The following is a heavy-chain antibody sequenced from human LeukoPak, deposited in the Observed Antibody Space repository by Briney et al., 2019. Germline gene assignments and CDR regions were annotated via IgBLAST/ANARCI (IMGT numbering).Heavy chain of an antibody. Sequence: ASVKVSCKASGYTFTGYYMHWVRQAPGQGLEWMGWINPNSGGTNYAQKFQGRVTMTRDTSISTAYMELSRLGSDDTAVYYCARGVRIVGASHLPRGERPGVTDYYYMDVWGKGTTVTVSS. J-gene: IGHJ6*03. CDR1: GYTFTGYY. V-gene: IGHV1-2*02. CDR2: INPNSGGT. D-gene: IGHD1-26*01. CDR3: ARGVRIVGASHLPRGERPGVTDYYYMDV.